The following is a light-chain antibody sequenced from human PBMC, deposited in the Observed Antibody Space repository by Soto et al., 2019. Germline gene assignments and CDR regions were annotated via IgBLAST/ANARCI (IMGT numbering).Light chain of an antibody. CDR3: QHFGNSPIT. CDR1: QSVASRN. Sequence: EIVLTQSPATLSSFPGDRVTLSCRASQSVASRNLAWYQQKSGQAPRLLIYGASSRAIHTPDRFSGSGSGTDFTLTISGLEPEDFAVYYCQHFGNSPITFGQGTRLEIK. V-gene: IGKV3-20*01. J-gene: IGKJ5*01. CDR2: GAS.